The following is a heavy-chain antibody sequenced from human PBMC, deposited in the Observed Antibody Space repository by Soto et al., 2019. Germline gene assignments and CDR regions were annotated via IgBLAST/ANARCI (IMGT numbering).Heavy chain of an antibody. CDR1: GFMFSSYV. CDR2: ITDNGGST. V-gene: IGHV3-23*01. J-gene: IGHJ4*02. CDR3: AKVICVPGSCYNYY. D-gene: IGHD2-15*01. Sequence: EVQLLESGGGLVQPGGSLRLSCAASGFMFSSYVMNWVRQAPGRGLEWVSSITDNGGSTYYADSVKGRFTVSRDNSNNTLYLQMNCLCAHATAVYYCAKVICVPGSCYNYYWGQGTLVTVSP.